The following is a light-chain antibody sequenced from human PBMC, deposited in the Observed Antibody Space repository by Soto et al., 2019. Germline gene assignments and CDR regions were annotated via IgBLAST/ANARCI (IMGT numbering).Light chain of an antibody. Sequence: DIQMTQAPSTLSASVGDRFTITCRVSQSISSWLAWYQQKPGKAPKLLIYDASSLESGVPSRFSGSGSGTEFTLTISGLQPDDFATYYCQQYYTYPYTFGQGTKVDIK. CDR3: QQYYTYPYT. J-gene: IGKJ2*01. V-gene: IGKV1-5*01. CDR1: QSISSW. CDR2: DAS.